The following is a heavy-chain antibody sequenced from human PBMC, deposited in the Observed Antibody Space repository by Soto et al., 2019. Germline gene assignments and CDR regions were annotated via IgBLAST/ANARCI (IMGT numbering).Heavy chain of an antibody. Sequence: ASVKVSCKASGYTFTGYYMHWVRQAPGQGLEWMGWINPNSGGTNYAQKFQGWVTMTRDTSISTAYMELSRLRSDDTAVYYCAILKSRRDSSGWLDPWGQGTLVTVSS. CDR3: AILKSRRDSSGWLDP. D-gene: IGHD6-19*01. CDR2: INPNSGGT. CDR1: GYTFTGYY. V-gene: IGHV1-2*04. J-gene: IGHJ5*02.